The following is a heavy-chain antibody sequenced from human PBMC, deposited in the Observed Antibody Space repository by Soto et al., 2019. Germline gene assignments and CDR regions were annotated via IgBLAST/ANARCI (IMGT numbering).Heavy chain of an antibody. J-gene: IGHJ4*02. D-gene: IGHD6-19*01. V-gene: IGHV4-31*03. Sequence: SETLSLTCTVSGGSISSGGYYWSWIRQQGKGMEGIGYINYSGSPYYNPSLKSRVTISVDTSKNQFSLKLSSVTAADTAVYYCARGARGGSGWYKWGQGTLVTVSS. CDR3: ARGARGGSGWYK. CDR2: INYSGSP. CDR1: GGSISSGGYY.